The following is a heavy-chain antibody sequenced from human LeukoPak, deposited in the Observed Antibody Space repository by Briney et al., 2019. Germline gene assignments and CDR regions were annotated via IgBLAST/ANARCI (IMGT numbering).Heavy chain of an antibody. Sequence: SETLSLTCTVSGGSITSGKYYWTWIRQPPGKGLEWIGYIYSSGSTNYNPSLKSRVSISLDTAKNQFSVKLNSVTAADTAVYYCAREIEVVTGVIDSWGQGTLVTVSS. CDR3: AREIEVVTGVIDS. D-gene: IGHD2-21*02. CDR2: IYSSGST. J-gene: IGHJ4*02. V-gene: IGHV4-30-4*01. CDR1: GGSITSGKYY.